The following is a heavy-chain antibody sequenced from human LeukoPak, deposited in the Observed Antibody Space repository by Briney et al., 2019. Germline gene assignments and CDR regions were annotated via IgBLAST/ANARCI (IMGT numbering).Heavy chain of an antibody. Sequence: GGSLRLSCAASGFTFSTYGMHWVRQAPGKGLEWVAVISYDGSNKYYADSVKGRFTISRDNSNDTLYLQMSSLRAEDTGVYYCAKDLSSGSRRAYWGQGTLVTVSS. CDR2: ISYDGSNK. CDR3: AKDLSSGSRRAY. CDR1: GFTFSTYG. D-gene: IGHD6-19*01. J-gene: IGHJ4*02. V-gene: IGHV3-30*18.